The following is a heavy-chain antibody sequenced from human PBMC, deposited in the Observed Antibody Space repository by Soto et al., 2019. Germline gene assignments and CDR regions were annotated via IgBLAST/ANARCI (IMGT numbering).Heavy chain of an antibody. J-gene: IGHJ6*02. Sequence: GGSLRLSCAASGFTFSSYAMHWVRQAPGKGLEWVAVISYDGSNKYYADSVKGRFTISRDNSKNTLYLQMNSLRAEDTAVYYCARDGTGWLRYYYYGMDAWGQGTTVTVSS. CDR2: ISYDGSNK. D-gene: IGHD5-12*01. CDR1: GFTFSSYA. CDR3: ARDGTGWLRYYYYGMDA. V-gene: IGHV3-30-3*01.